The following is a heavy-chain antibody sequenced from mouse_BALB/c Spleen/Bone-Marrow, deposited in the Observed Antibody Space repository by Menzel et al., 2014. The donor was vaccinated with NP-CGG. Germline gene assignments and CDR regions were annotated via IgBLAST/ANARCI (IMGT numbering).Heavy chain of an antibody. CDR3: ARSPMITESYAMDY. D-gene: IGHD2-4*01. Sequence: DLVKPGASVKLSCKASGYTFTSYWINWIKQRRGQGLEWIGRIAPGSGNTYYNEMFKGKATLTVDTSSSTAYIQLSSLSSEDSPVYFCARSPMITESYAMDYWDQGTSVTVSS. J-gene: IGHJ4*01. V-gene: IGHV1S41*01. CDR1: GYTFTSYW. CDR2: IAPGSGNT.